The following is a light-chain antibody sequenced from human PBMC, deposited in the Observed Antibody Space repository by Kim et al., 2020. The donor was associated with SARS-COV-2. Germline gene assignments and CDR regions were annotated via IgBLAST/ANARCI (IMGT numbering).Light chain of an antibody. J-gene: IGLJ1*01. CDR3: SSYTSSSTV. V-gene: IGLV2-14*01. CDR1: SSDVGGYNY. Sequence: QSALTQPASVSGSPGQSITISCTGTSSDVGGYNYVSWYQQHPGKAPKLMIYDVSKRPSGVSNRFSGSKSGNTASLTISGLQAKDEADYYCSSYTSSSTVFGTGTKVTVL. CDR2: DVS.